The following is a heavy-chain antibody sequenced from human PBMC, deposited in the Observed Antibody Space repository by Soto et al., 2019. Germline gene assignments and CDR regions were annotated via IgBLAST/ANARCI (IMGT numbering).Heavy chain of an antibody. CDR3: SGGVGGAF. V-gene: IGHV3-7*04. Sequence: EVHLVESGGGLVQTGGSLRLSCAIFESTVSRDWMNWVRQAPGKGLEWVAHINQDGSEKYYVDSVKGRFTISRDNAKKSLYLQMNSLRLPETAMYYCSGGVGGAFWGQGTLVTVSS. CDR2: INQDGSEK. J-gene: IGHJ4*02. CDR1: ESTVSRDW. D-gene: IGHD1-26*01.